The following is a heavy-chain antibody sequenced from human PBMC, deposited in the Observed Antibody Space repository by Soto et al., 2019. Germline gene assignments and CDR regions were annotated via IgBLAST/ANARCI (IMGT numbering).Heavy chain of an antibody. V-gene: IGHV3-11*01. D-gene: IGHD3-10*01. CDR3: AWNQITMVRGVSPVQH. CDR2: ISSSGSTI. Sequence: PGGSLRLSCAASGFTFSDYYMSWIRQAPGKGLEWVSYISSSGSTIYYADSVKGRFTISRDNAKNSLYLQMNSLRAEDTAVYYCAWNQITMVRGVSPVQHWGQGTLVTVSS. J-gene: IGHJ1*01. CDR1: GFTFSDYY.